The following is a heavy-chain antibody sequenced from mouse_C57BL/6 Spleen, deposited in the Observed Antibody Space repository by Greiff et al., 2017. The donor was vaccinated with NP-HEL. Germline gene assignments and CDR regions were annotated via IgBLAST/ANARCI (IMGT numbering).Heavy chain of an antibody. V-gene: IGHV2-2*01. Sequence: VKLMESGPGLVQPSQSLSITCTVSGFSLTSYGVHWVRQSPGKGLEWLGVIWSGGSTDSNAAFISRLSISKDNSKSQVFFKMNSLQADDTAIYYCAYGSSYDAMDYWGQGTSVTVSS. J-gene: IGHJ4*01. D-gene: IGHD1-1*01. CDR2: IWSGGST. CDR3: AYGSSYDAMDY. CDR1: GFSLTSYG.